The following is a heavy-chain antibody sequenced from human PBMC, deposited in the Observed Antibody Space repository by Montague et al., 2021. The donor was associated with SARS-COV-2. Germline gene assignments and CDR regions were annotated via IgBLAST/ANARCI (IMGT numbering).Heavy chain of an antibody. J-gene: IGHJ3*02. D-gene: IGHD3-22*01. Sequence: PALVKPTQTLTLTCTFSGFSLSTSGMCVSWIRQPPGKVLEWLARIDWDDDKYYSTSLKTRLTISKDTSKNQVVLTMTNMDPVDTATYYCAREYYYDSSGYYGYAFDIWGQGTVVTVSS. CDR3: AREYYYDSSGYYGYAFDI. CDR1: GFSLSTSGMC. V-gene: IGHV2-70*11. CDR2: IDWDDDK.